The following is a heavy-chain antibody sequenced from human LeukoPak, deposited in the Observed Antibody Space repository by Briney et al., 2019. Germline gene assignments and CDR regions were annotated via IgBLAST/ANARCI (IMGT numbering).Heavy chain of an antibody. V-gene: IGHV3-30*18. D-gene: IGHD5-18*01. J-gene: IGHJ6*02. CDR1: GFTFFSYG. CDR2: ISYDGSDK. CDR3: AKHRYSHAYSGTEYAMDV. Sequence: PGGSLRLSWAASGFTFFSYGMHWVRQAPGRRLEWVAIISYDGSDKYYADSVKGRLTISRDNSKNTLYLQMNSLRPEDTAVYYCAKHRYSHAYSGTEYAMDVWGQGTTVTVSS.